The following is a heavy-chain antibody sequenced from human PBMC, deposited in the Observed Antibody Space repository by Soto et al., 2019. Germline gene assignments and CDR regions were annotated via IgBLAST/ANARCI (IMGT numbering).Heavy chain of an antibody. CDR2: IYYSGST. CDR3: ARHAYYDFWSGYLEPYYYYGMDV. J-gene: IGHJ6*02. Sequence: PSETPSLTCTVSGGSSSSSSYYWGWIRQPPGKGLEWIGSIYYSGSTYYNPSPKSRVTISVDTSKNQFSLKLSSVTAADTAVYYCARHAYYDFWSGYLEPYYYYGMDVWGQGTTVTVSS. V-gene: IGHV4-39*01. D-gene: IGHD3-3*01. CDR1: GGSSSSSSYY.